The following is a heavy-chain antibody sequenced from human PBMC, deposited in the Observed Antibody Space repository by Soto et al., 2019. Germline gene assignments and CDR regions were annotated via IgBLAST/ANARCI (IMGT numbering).Heavy chain of an antibody. J-gene: IGHJ4*02. D-gene: IGHD3-16*01. CDR1: GGSISDYQ. V-gene: IGHV4-59*01. Sequence: QVQLQESGPGLVKPSETLSLTCSISGGSISDYQWNWIRQPPGKGLEWIGYIYYSGRTNYNPSLKSRLTISLDTSTRQFSRRLRSVTAAYTAVYYCARMRGLGEISPYLDYWGQGALVTVSS. CDR3: ARMRGLGEISPYLDY. CDR2: IYYSGRT.